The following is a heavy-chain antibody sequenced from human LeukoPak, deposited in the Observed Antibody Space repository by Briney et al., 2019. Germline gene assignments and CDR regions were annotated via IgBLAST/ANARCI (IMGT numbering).Heavy chain of an antibody. CDR2: IFPGDSDT. J-gene: IGHJ4*02. D-gene: IGHD6-19*01. Sequence: GESLKISCKGSGYTFTSYWIGWVRHMPRKGLEWIGIIFPGDSDTRYSPPFQGQVTISADKSIGTAHLQSSSLTASDTAMYYCARRSSIAVPLFDYWGQGTLVTVSS. V-gene: IGHV5-51*01. CDR1: GYTFTSYW. CDR3: ARRSSIAVPLFDY.